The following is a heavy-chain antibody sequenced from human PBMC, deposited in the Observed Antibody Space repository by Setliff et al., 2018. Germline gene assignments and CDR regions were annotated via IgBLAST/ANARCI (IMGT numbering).Heavy chain of an antibody. Sequence: ASVKVSCKASGYILNSYSISWVRQAPGQGLEWMGWISSYNDITNYAQRFQGRVTLTTDMSTSAAYMELSSLRSEDTAVYYCVRVTSGRLDFDYWGQGTPVTVSS. CDR1: GYILNSYS. CDR2: ISSYNDIT. D-gene: IGHD6-19*01. CDR3: VRVTSGRLDFDY. J-gene: IGHJ4*02. V-gene: IGHV1-18*01.